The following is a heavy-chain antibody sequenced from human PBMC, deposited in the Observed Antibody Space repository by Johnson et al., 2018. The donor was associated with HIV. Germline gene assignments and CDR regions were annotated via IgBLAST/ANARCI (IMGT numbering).Heavy chain of an antibody. Sequence: VQLVESGGGVVQPGRSLRLSCAASGFTFSNAWMSWVRQAPGKGLEWVGRIKSKTDGGTTDYAAPVKGRFTISRDDSKNTLYLQMNSLKTEDTAVYYCTTDRATYDAFDIWGQGTMVTVSS. V-gene: IGHV3-15*01. CDR3: TTDRATYDAFDI. J-gene: IGHJ3*02. CDR2: IKSKTDGGTT. D-gene: IGHD1-26*01. CDR1: GFTFSNAW.